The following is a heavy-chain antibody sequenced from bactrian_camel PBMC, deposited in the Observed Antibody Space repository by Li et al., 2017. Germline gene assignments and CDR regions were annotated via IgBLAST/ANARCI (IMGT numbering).Heavy chain of an antibody. J-gene: IGHJ4*01. CDR1: GYTYSSFS. V-gene: IGHV3S1*01. Sequence: HVQLVESGGSSVQAGGSMRLSCVASGYTYSSFSMGWFRQGPGKEREWVAGINSGGGATLYSPSVEDRFTISRDNVKNTLYLQFDSLNTEDTAMYYCAKAGLYGDGRSPEYNSRGQGTQVTV. D-gene: IGHD6*01. CDR3: AKAGLYGDGRSPEYNS. CDR2: INSGGGAT.